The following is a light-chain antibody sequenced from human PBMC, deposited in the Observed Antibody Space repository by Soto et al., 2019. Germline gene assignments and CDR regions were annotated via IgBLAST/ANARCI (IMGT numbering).Light chain of an antibody. CDR1: SSDVGGYDY. J-gene: IGLJ1*01. CDR2: DVS. Sequence: QSALTQPRSVSGSPGXSXXISCTGTSSDVGGYDYVSWYQQHPGKAPKLMIYDVSKRPSGVPDRFSGSKSGNTASLTISGLQAEDEADYYFCSYAGSYTHYVFGTGTKLTVL. CDR3: CSYAGSYTHYV. V-gene: IGLV2-11*01.